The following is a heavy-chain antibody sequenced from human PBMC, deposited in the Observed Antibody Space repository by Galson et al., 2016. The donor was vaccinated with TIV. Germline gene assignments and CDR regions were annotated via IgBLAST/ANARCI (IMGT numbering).Heavy chain of an antibody. CDR1: GFTFSSYT. CDR2: ISHDGNNK. V-gene: IGHV3-30-3*01. CDR3: TRDGRGNWKYVDYFDY. J-gene: IGHJ4*02. D-gene: IGHD1-7*01. Sequence: SLRLSCAASGFTFSSYTFHWVRQTPGKGLEWVAIISHDGNNKVFADSVEGRFTISRDSSKNTVFLQMNSLRLEDTAVYYCTRDGRGNWKYVDYFDYWGPGTVVTVSS.